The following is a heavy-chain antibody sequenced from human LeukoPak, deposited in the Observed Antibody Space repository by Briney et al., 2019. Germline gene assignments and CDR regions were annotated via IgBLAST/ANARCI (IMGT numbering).Heavy chain of an antibody. CDR2: INSDGSST. V-gene: IGHV3-74*01. CDR1: GFTFSSYW. CDR3: ASLYYYDSSGYYSRDY. Sequence: GGSLRLSCAASGFTFSSYWMHWVRQAPGKGLVWVSRINSDGSSTSYADSVKGRFTISRDNAKNTLYLQMSSLRAENTAVYYCASLYYYDSSGYYSRDYWGQGTLVTVSS. J-gene: IGHJ4*02. D-gene: IGHD3-22*01.